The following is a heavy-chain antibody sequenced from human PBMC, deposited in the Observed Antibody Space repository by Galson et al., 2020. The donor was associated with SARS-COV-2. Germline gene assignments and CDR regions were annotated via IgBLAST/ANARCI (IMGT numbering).Heavy chain of an antibody. CDR1: AYIFTSYG. CDR2: ISSYNGNR. D-gene: IGHD5-12*01. V-gene: IGHV1-18*01. Sequence: ASVKVSCKASAYIFTSYGISWVRQAPGQGLEWMGWISSYNGNRNYAQKLQGRVTMTRDTATSTAYMELRSLRSDDTAMYYCASAHEVATLPYAFDIWGQGTMVTVSS. J-gene: IGHJ3*02. CDR3: ASAHEVATLPYAFDI.